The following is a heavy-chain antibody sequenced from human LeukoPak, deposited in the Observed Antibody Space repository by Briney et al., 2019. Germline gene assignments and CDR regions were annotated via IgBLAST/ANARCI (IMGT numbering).Heavy chain of an antibody. J-gene: IGHJ4*02. CDR3: ARPNRGALFDY. V-gene: IGHV4-31*03. CDR2: IQYTGNT. D-gene: IGHD1-14*01. Sequence: PSETLSLTCTVSGGSISSGDYYWSWIRHHPEKGLEWIGFIQYTGNTYYNPSLKSRVTISVDTSKNQFSLKVNSVTAADTAVYYCARPNRGALFDYWGQGTLVTVSS. CDR1: GGSISSGDYY.